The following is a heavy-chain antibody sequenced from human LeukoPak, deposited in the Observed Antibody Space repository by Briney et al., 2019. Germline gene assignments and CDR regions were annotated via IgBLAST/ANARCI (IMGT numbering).Heavy chain of an antibody. D-gene: IGHD3-10*01. CDR2: IYQSGST. CDR1: GASISSGGYY. Sequence: PSETRSLTCTVSGASISSGGYYWNWIRQPPGKGLEWIGYIYQSGSTYYNPSLKSRVTISVDRSKNQFSLRLSSVTAADTAIYYCLTRDYWGQGALVTVSS. J-gene: IGHJ4*02. CDR3: LTRDY. V-gene: IGHV4-30-2*01.